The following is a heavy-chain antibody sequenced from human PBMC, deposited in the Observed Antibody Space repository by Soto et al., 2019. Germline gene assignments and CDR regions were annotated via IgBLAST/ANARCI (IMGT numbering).Heavy chain of an antibody. CDR3: AKVGPTGTYAYYYYCMDV. Sequence: EVQLLESGGGLVQPGGSLRLSCAASGFTFSSYAMSWVRQAPGKGLEWVSAISGSGGYTYYADSVKGRFTISRDNSKKMLYMQMNSLRAEDTAVYYCAKVGPTGTYAYYYYCMDVWGKGTTVTVSS. J-gene: IGHJ6*03. CDR1: GFTFSSYA. CDR2: ISGSGGYT. V-gene: IGHV3-23*01. D-gene: IGHD1-1*01.